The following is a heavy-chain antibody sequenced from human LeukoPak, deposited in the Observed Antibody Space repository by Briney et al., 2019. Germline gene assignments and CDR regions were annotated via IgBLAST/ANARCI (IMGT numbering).Heavy chain of an antibody. Sequence: GGSLRLSGAASRFTFSSYEMNWVRQAPGKGLEWVSYISSSGSTIYYADSVKGRFTISRDNAKNSLNLQMNSLRAEDTAVYDCARVKGSGCYEVDYWGQGTLVTVSS. CDR1: RFTFSSYE. CDR3: ARVKGSGCYEVDY. V-gene: IGHV3-48*03. J-gene: IGHJ4*02. CDR2: ISSSGSTI. D-gene: IGHD6-19*01.